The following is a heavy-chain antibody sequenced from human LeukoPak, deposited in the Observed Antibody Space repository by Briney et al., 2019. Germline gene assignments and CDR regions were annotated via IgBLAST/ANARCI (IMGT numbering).Heavy chain of an antibody. CDR1: AGSISSSY. CDR3: ARQGGGWLIDY. J-gene: IGHJ4*02. V-gene: IGHV4-59*08. D-gene: IGHD6-19*01. Sequence: SETLSLTCTVSAGSISSSYWSWVRQPPGKGLEWIGYIYYSGSTNYNPSLKSRVTISVDTSKNQFSLKLSSVTAADTAVYYCARQGGGWLIDYWGQGTLVTVSS. CDR2: IYYSGST.